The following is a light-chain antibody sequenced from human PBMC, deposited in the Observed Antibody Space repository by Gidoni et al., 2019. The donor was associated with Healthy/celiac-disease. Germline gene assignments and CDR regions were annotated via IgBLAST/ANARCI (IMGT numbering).Light chain of an antibody. CDR1: SSNIGSNT. CDR3: AAWDDSLNGHWV. CDR2: SNN. Sequence: QSVLTQPPSASGTPGQRVTISCSGSSSNIGSNTVHWYQQLPGTAPKLLIYSNNQRPSGVPDRFSGSKSGTSASLAIRGLQSEDEADYYCAAWDDSLNGHWVFGGGTKLTVL. J-gene: IGLJ3*02. V-gene: IGLV1-44*01.